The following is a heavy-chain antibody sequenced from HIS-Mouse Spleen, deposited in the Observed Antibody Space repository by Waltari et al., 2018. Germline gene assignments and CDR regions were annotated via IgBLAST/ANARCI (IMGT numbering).Heavy chain of an antibody. J-gene: IGHJ4*02. CDR1: GFTFSSYG. Sequence: QVQLVESGGGVVQPGRSLRLSCAASGFTFSSYGMHWVRQAPGKGLEWVAVISYDGSNKYYADSVKGRFTISRDNSKNTLYLQMNSLRAEHTAVYYCEGVYGSGSYYFDYWGQGTLVTVSS. V-gene: IGHV3-30*03. D-gene: IGHD3-10*01. CDR2: ISYDGSNK. CDR3: EGVYGSGSYYFDY.